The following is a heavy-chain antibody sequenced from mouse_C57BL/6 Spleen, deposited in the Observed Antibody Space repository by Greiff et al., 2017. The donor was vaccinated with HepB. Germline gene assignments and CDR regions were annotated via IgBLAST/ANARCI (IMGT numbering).Heavy chain of an antibody. D-gene: IGHD4-1*01. V-gene: IGHV2-2*01. CDR3: AVTGTGDYAMDY. CDR1: GFSLTSYG. CDR2: IWSGGST. Sequence: QVQLQQSGPGLVQPSQSLSITCTVSGFSLTSYGVHWVRQSPGKGLEWLGVIWSGGSTDYNAAFISRLSISKDNSKSQVFFKMNSLQADDTAIYYCAVTGTGDYAMDYWGQGTSVTVSS. J-gene: IGHJ4*01.